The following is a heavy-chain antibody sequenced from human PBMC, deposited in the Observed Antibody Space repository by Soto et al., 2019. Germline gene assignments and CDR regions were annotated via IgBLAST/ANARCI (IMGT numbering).Heavy chain of an antibody. V-gene: IGHV1-3*04. J-gene: IGHJ4*02. Sequence: QVQLVQSGAEVKKPGASVKVSCKASGYTFTRYAMHWVRQAPGQRLEWMGWINSGKGNTKYSEKFQGRGTITSDTSASTAYMDLSSLRSEDTAMYYCARAGDDCSAANCYVIDYWGQGTLVTVSS. CDR3: ARAGDDCSAANCYVIDY. CDR2: INSGKGNT. CDR1: GYTFTRYA. D-gene: IGHD2-2*01.